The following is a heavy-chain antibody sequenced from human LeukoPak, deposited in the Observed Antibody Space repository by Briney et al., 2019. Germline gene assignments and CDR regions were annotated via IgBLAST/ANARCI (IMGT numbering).Heavy chain of an antibody. CDR3: ARVYDYGDYVGY. CDR2: INPNSGGT. Sequence: ASVKVSCKASGYTFTDYHMYWVRQAPGQGLEWMGRINPNSGGTNYAQKFQGRVTMTRDTSISTAYMEMSRPRSDDTAVYYCARVYDYGDYVGYWGQGTLVTVSS. D-gene: IGHD4-17*01. CDR1: GYTFTDYH. V-gene: IGHV1-2*06. J-gene: IGHJ4*02.